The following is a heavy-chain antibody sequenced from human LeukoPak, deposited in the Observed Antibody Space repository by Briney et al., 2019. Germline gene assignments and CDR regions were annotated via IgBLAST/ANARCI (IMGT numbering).Heavy chain of an antibody. Sequence: ASVKVSCKASGYTFTSYGISWVRQAPGQGLEWMGWISAYNGNTNYAQKLQGRVTMTTDTSTSTAYMELRSLRSDDTAVYYCARDLGRITIFGVVIIRDAFDIWGQGTMVTVSS. D-gene: IGHD3-3*01. CDR2: ISAYNGNT. CDR1: GYTFTSYG. J-gene: IGHJ3*02. CDR3: ARDLGRITIFGVVIIRDAFDI. V-gene: IGHV1-18*01.